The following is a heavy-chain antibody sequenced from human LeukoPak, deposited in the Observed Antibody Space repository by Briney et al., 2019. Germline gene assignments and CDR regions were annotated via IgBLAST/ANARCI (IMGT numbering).Heavy chain of an antibody. CDR1: GYTFTVYY. D-gene: IGHD2-15*01. CDR2: INPNSGGT. J-gene: IGHJ6*02. Sequence: ASVNVSFKASGYTFTVYYMHWVRQAPGQGLEWMGRINPNSGGTNYAQKFQGRVTMTRDTSISTAYMELSRLRSDDTAVYYCARDPCSGGSCYYYYYGMDVWGQGTTVTVSS. V-gene: IGHV1-2*06. CDR3: ARDPCSGGSCYYYYYGMDV.